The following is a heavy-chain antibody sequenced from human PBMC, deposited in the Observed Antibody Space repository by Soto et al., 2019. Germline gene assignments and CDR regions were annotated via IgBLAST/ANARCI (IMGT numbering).Heavy chain of an antibody. CDR2: ISYEGSNK. Sequence: PGGSLRLSCAGSGCTFSSYGMHWVRQSPGKGLEWVAVISYEGSNKYYGDSVKGRFSISRDNTKDTLYLQMNSLRAEDTAVYYCAKDNGDYSYFDYWCQGTLVTVSS. CDR1: GCTFSSYG. V-gene: IGHV3-30*18. D-gene: IGHD4-17*01. CDR3: AKDNGDYSYFDY. J-gene: IGHJ4*02.